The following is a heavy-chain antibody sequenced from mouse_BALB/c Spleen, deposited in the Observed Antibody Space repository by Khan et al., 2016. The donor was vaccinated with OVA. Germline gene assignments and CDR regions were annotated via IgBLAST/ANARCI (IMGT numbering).Heavy chain of an antibody. D-gene: IGHD1-2*01. CDR2: ISYSGSN. CDR3: RRTARIKY. V-gene: IGHV3-2*02. J-gene: IGHJ2*01. CDR1: GYSITSGYG. Sequence: EVQLQESGPGLVKPSQSLSLTCTVTGYSITSGYGWNWIRQFPGNKLEWMGYISYSGSNNYDPSLQSRIPNTRDPSKNQVFLQLNSVTTEDTATYYSRRTARIKYWGQGTTLTVSS.